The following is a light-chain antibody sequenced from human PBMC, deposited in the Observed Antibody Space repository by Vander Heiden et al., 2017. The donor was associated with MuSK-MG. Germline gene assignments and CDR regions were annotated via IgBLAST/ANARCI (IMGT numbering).Light chain of an antibody. J-gene: IGKJ4*01. V-gene: IGKV3-15*01. Sequence: EKLMTQPPATLSLSPGERATLSCRANQNVNTNVAWYQQRPGQAPRLLIYGASTRATGIPARFSGSGSMTEFTLTISSLESEDFAFYYCQQYNNWPLTFGGGTKVEIK. CDR2: GAS. CDR1: QNVNTN. CDR3: QQYNNWPLT.